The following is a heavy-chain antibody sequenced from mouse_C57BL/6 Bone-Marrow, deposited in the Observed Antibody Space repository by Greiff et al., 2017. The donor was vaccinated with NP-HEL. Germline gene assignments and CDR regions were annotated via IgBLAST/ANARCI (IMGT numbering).Heavy chain of an antibody. CDR3: ARSTRYYGRSYWYVDV. CDR2: INPGSGGT. CDR1: GYAFTNYL. V-gene: IGHV1-54*01. J-gene: IGHJ1*03. D-gene: IGHD1-1*01. Sequence: VQLQQSGAELVRPGTSVKVSCKASGYAFTNYLIEWVKQRPGQGLEWIGVINPGSGGTNYNEKFKGKATLTADKSSSTAYMQLSSLTSEDSAVYFCARSTRYYGRSYWYVDVWGTGTTVTVSS.